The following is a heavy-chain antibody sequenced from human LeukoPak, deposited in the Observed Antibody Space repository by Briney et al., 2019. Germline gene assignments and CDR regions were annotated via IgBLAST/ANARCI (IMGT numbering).Heavy chain of an antibody. V-gene: IGHV3-30*04. CDR1: GFTFSSYP. CDR2: ISYDGSNK. CDR3: ARRPIKYYYYGMDV. J-gene: IGHJ6*02. Sequence: GGSLRLSCAASGFTFSSYPMHWVRQAPGKGLEWVTVISYDGSNKYYADSVKGRFTISRDNSKNTLYLQMNSLRAEDTAVYYCARRPIKYYYYGMDVWGQGTTVTVSS.